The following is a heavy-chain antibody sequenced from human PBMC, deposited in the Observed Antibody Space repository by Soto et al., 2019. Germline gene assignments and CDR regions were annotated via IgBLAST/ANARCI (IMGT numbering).Heavy chain of an antibody. V-gene: IGHV3-74*01. CDR2: INTDGSAT. Sequence: PGGSLRLSCAASGFTFSIYWMHWVRQVPGKGLVWVSRINTDGSATNYADSVKGRFTVSRDNAKNTQYLQMNSLRAEDTAVYYCARDGEGYWGQGTLVTVSS. CDR3: ARDGEGY. D-gene: IGHD2-21*01. J-gene: IGHJ4*02. CDR1: GFTFSIYW.